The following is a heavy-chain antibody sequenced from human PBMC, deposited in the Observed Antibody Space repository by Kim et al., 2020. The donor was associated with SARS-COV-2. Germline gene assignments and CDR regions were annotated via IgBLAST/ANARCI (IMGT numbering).Heavy chain of an antibody. Sequence: DSVKGRFTISRDNSKNTLYLQMNSLRAEDTAVYYCARVITGTTGYYGMDVWGQGTTVTVSS. D-gene: IGHD1-20*01. J-gene: IGHJ6*02. CDR3: ARVITGTTGYYGMDV. V-gene: IGHV3-30*07.